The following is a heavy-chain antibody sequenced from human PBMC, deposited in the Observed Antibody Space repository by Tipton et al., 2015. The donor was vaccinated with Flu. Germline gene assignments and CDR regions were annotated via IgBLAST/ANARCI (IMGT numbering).Heavy chain of an antibody. CDR3: ARDSSRDDVWVSSSAFDN. V-gene: IGHV4-4*01. CDR1: GGSISSKSW. Sequence: TLSLTCEVSGGSISSKSWWSWVRQLPGRGLEWIGEISPSGSTNYNPSLESRLIISLDKSKNQFSLKLNSVTAADTAIYFCARDSSRDDVWVSSSAFDNWGRGTLVTVSS. D-gene: IGHD3-16*01. J-gene: IGHJ4*02. CDR2: ISPSGST.